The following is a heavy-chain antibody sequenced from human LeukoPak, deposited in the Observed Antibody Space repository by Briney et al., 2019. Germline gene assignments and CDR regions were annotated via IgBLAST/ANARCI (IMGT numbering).Heavy chain of an antibody. D-gene: IGHD3-22*01. J-gene: IGHJ4*02. CDR3: ASGSLGDSSGYYYFDY. CDR2: INPSGGST. CDR1: GYTFTSYY. V-gene: IGHV1-46*01. Sequence: GASVKVSCKASGYTFTSYYMHWVRQAPGQGLEWMGIINPSGGSTSYAQKFQGRVTMTRDTSTSTVYMELSSLRSEDTAVYYCASGSLGDSSGYYYFDYWGQGTLVTVSS.